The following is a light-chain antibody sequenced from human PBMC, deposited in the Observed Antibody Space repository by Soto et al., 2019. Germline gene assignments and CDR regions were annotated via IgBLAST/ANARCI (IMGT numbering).Light chain of an antibody. CDR1: SSDVGGYNY. V-gene: IGLV2-14*01. J-gene: IGLJ1*01. CDR2: EVI. CDR3: CSYTSSSTSFV. Sequence: QSALTQPAAVSWSPGQSITISCTGTSSDVGGYNYVSWYQQHPGKAPKLMIYEVINRPSGVSIRFSGSKSGNTASLTISGLQAEDEADYYCCSYTSSSTSFVFGTGTKLTVL.